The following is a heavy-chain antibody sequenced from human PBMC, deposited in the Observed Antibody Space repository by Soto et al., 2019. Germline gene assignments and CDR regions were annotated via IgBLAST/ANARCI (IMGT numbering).Heavy chain of an antibody. CDR2: VHESGST. CDR3: ARGTRALITSFFAY. D-gene: IGHD1-20*01. V-gene: IGHV4-59*01. Sequence: SETLSLTCSLSGDAISNFYWCWIRQTTGRGLEWIGCVHESGSTDYNPSLKGRVTISLHTSKSQFSLSLRSATAADTATYYCARGTRALITSFFAYWGQGIPVTVSS. CDR1: GDAISNFY. J-gene: IGHJ4*02.